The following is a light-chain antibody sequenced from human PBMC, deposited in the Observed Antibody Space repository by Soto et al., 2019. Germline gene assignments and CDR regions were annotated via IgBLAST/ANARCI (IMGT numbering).Light chain of an antibody. CDR2: AAS. CDR3: QKYNSAPLT. Sequence: IQMTQSPSSLSASLGDRVTITCRASQGIGVYLAWFQQKPGKVPKLLIYAASTLQSGVPSRFSGSGSGTDFTLTISSLQPEDFATYYCQKYNSAPLTFGGGTKGEIK. J-gene: IGKJ4*01. CDR1: QGIGVY. V-gene: IGKV1-27*01.